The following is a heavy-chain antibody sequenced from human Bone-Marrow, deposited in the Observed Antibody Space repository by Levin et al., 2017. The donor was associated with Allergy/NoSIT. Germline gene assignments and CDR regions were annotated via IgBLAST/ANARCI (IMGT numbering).Heavy chain of an antibody. J-gene: IGHJ4*02. CDR3: ARGPVTTNRLLDH. Sequence: PSETLSLTCTVSGGSISGYYWTWIRQPPGKGLEWIGYIDSSGSTTYTPSLWSRVTISVETSENLFFLKLSSVTAADTAVYYCARGPVTTNRLLDHWGQGTLVTVSS. CDR1: GGSISGYY. CDR2: IDSSGST. V-gene: IGHV4-59*01. D-gene: IGHD4-11*01.